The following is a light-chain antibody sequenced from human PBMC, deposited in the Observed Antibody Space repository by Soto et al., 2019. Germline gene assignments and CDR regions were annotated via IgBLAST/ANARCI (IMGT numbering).Light chain of an antibody. CDR1: QSISSW. CDR2: KAS. J-gene: IGKJ2*01. V-gene: IGKV1-5*03. Sequence: QVTQAPSTPSASVGDKVTITFPASQSISSWLAWYQQKPGKAPKLLIYKASSLESGVPSRFSGSGSGTEFTLTISSLQPDDFATYYCQQYNSYSYTFGQGTKLEIK. CDR3: QQYNSYSYT.